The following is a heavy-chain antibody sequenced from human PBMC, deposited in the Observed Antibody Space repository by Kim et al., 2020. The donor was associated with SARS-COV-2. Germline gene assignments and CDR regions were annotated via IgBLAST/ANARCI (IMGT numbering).Heavy chain of an antibody. J-gene: IGHJ6*02. CDR3: ATRQWERLRWYGMDV. CDR2: ISGSGGST. D-gene: IGHD1-26*01. Sequence: GGSLRLSCAASGFTFSSYAMSWVRQAPGKGLEWVSAISGSGGSTYYAYSVKGRFTISRDNSKNTLYLQMNSLRAEDTAVYYCATRQWERLRWYGMDVWGQGTTVTVSS. V-gene: IGHV3-23*01. CDR1: GFTFSSYA.